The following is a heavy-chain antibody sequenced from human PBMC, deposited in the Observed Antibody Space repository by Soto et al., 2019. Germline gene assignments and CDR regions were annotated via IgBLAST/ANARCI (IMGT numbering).Heavy chain of an antibody. V-gene: IGHV3-23*01. Sequence: GGSLRLSCAASGFTFSSYAMSWVRQAPGKGLEWVSAISGSGGSTYYADSVKGRFTISRDNSKNTLYLQMNSLRAEDTAVYYCAKVGTTYYDILTGYYPDYWGQGTLVTVSS. CDR2: ISGSGGST. CDR3: AKVGTTYYDILTGYYPDY. CDR1: GFTFSSYA. D-gene: IGHD3-9*01. J-gene: IGHJ4*02.